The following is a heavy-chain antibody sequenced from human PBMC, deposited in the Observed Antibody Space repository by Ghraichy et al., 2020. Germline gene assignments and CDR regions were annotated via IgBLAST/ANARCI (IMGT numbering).Heavy chain of an antibody. CDR3: AKARAVAAGNSDY. CDR1: GFTFSSYA. J-gene: IGHJ4*02. V-gene: IGHV3-23*01. CDR2: ISVSCGGT. D-gene: IGHD6-19*01. Sequence: GGSLRLSCAASGFTFSSYAMNWVCQAPGKGMEWVSAISVSCGGTYYSDSVKGRFTISRDNSKNTLYLQMNSLRAEDTAVYYCAKARAVAAGNSDYLGQGTLVTVPS.